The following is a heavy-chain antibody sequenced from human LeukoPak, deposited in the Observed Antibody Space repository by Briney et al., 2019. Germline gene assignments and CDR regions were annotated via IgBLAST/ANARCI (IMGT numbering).Heavy chain of an antibody. Sequence: SQTLSLTCAVSGDSISYESYYWNWIRQAPGKGPEWIGNIYRGRTRLNPSLTSRVAISVDMSKIQVSLSLTSVTAADTAIYYCAGEGEYGDSYSWGQGALVIVSA. CDR1: GDSISYESYY. V-gene: IGHV4-30-2*01. J-gene: IGHJ5*02. CDR3: AGEGEYGDSYS. D-gene: IGHD2-21*01. CDR2: IYRGRT.